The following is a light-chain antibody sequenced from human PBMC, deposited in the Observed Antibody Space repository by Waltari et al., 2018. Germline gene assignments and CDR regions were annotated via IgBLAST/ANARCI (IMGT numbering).Light chain of an antibody. Sequence: QSVLTQPPSVSGTPGQRVTISCSGSTSNIGAGHDVHWYQHLPGTAPKLLIYGNNNRPSGVPDRFSGSKPGTSASLAITWLQADDEADYFCQSFDNMLSGGVVFGGGTKLAVL. V-gene: IGLV1-40*01. J-gene: IGLJ2*01. CDR1: TSNIGAGHD. CDR3: QSFDNMLSGGVV. CDR2: GNN.